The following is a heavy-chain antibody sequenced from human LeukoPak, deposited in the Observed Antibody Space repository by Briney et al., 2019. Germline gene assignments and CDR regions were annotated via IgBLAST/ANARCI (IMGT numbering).Heavy chain of an antibody. D-gene: IGHD3-10*01. CDR1: GYSISSGYF. J-gene: IGHJ4*02. Sequence: SETLSLTCTVSGYSISSGYFWGWIRQPPGKGLEWIGVYHVGTTDYNPSLKSRVTISVDRSKNQMSLKLSSVTAADTAVYYCARGSRLYYGSGSYTSRFDYWGQGTLVTVSS. V-gene: IGHV4-38-2*02. CDR2: VYHVGTT. CDR3: ARGSRLYYGSGSYTSRFDY.